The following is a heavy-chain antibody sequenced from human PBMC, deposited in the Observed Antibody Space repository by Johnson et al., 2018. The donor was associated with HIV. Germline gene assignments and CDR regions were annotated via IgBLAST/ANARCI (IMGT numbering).Heavy chain of an antibody. CDR2: ISYDGSNK. J-gene: IGHJ3*02. CDR1: GFTFSSYA. V-gene: IGHV3-30-3*01. CDR3: ARDSAYLGGDCHDAFDI. Sequence: QVQLVESGGGVVQPGRSLRLSCAASGFTFSSYAMHWVRQAPGKGLEWVAVISYDGSNKYYADSVKGRFTISRDNSKKTLYLQMNSLRAEDTAVYYCARDSAYLGGDCHDAFDIWGQGTMVTVAS. D-gene: IGHD2-21*02.